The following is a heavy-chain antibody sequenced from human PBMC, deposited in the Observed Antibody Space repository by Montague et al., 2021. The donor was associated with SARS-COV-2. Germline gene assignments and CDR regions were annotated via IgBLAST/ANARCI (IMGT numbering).Heavy chain of an antibody. Sequence: SETLSLTCTVSGGSINYYYWHWLRQPAGKGLNWIGRIYSSGNTNSNPSLESQGIMSVDSSQNQFSLKLNSVTAADTAVYYCGRGDHPTTASWYFFDSWGQGALVTVSS. J-gene: IGHJ4*02. V-gene: IGHV4-4*07. CDR2: IYSSGNT. CDR3: GRGDHPTTASWYFFDS. D-gene: IGHD6-13*01. CDR1: GGSINYYY.